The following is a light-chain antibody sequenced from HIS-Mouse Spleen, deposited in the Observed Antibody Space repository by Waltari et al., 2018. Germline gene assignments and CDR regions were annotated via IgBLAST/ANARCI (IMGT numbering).Light chain of an antibody. CDR3: QSADSSGTYVV. Sequence: SYELTQPPSVSVSPGQTARITCSGDACPKQYAYWYQQKPGQAPVLVIYKDRERPSGMPERFAGSRSRTTVTLTISGVQAEDEADYYWQSADSSGTYVVFGGGTKLTVL. J-gene: IGLJ2*01. V-gene: IGLV3-25*03. CDR1: ACPKQY. CDR2: KDR.